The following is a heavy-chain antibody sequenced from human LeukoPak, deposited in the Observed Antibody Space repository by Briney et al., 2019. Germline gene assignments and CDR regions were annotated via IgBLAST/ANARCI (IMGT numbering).Heavy chain of an antibody. V-gene: IGHV3-53*01. D-gene: IGHD5-24*01. Sequence: GGSLRLSCAASGFTVSSNYMSWVRQAPGKGLGWVSLIYSGGNTYYADSVKGRFTISRDNSKNTLYLQMNSLRAEDTAVYYCATSKDGYNWPGAYYYYMDVWGKGTTVTISS. CDR1: GFTVSSNY. J-gene: IGHJ6*03. CDR2: IYSGGNT. CDR3: ATSKDGYNWPGAYYYYMDV.